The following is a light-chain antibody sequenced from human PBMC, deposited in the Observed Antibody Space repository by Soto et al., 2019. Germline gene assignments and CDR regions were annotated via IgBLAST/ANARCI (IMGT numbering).Light chain of an antibody. J-gene: IGKJ1*01. Sequence: EIVLRQSPATLSVSPGERATLSCRASQSIRSTLAWYQQKPGQAPRLLIYGASTRATGIPARFSGSGSGTEFTLTISSLQSEDFAVYYCQHYNHWLWTFGQGTKVDIK. CDR3: QHYNHWLWT. V-gene: IGKV3-15*01. CDR1: QSIRST. CDR2: GAS.